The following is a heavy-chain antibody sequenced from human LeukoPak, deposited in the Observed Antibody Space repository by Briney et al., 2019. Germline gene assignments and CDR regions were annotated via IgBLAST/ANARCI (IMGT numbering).Heavy chain of an antibody. V-gene: IGHV3-11*06. Sequence: PGGSLRLSCAASGFTFSDYYMSWVRQAPGKGLEWVSSISSSSSYTTYADSVKGRFTISRDNAKNSLYLQMNSLRAEDTAVYYCASAPAGYEYAFEIWGQGTMVTVSS. CDR1: GFTFSDYY. CDR3: ASAPAGYEYAFEI. J-gene: IGHJ3*02. D-gene: IGHD5-12*01. CDR2: ISSSSSYT.